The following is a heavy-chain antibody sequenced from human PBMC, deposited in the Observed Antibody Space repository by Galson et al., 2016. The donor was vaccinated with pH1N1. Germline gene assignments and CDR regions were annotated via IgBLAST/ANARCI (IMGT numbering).Heavy chain of an antibody. V-gene: IGHV1-69*10. CDR3: ARDRSVYYYYGMDV. Sequence: SVKVSCKASGGIFASYAISWVRQAPGQGLEWMGGINFILGTASYAQNLQGRVTITADKSTTTAYMELSSLRSEDTAVYYCARDRSVYYYYGMDVWGQGTTVTVSS. D-gene: IGHD3-3*01. J-gene: IGHJ6*02. CDR2: INFILGTA. CDR1: GGIFASYA.